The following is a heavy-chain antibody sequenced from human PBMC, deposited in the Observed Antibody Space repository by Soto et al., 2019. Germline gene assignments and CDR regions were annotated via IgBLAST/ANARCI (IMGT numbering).Heavy chain of an antibody. CDR3: ARSGKEVAAAGPGWVDY. CDR2: ISYDGSNK. J-gene: IGHJ4*02. D-gene: IGHD6-13*01. CDR1: GFTFSSYA. Sequence: QVQLVESGGGVVQPGRSLRLSCAASGFTFSSYAMHWVRQAPGKGLEWVAVISYDGSNKYYADSVKGRFTISRDNSKNTLYLQMNSLRAEDTAVYYCARSGKEVAAAGPGWVDYWGQGTLVTVSS. V-gene: IGHV3-30-3*01.